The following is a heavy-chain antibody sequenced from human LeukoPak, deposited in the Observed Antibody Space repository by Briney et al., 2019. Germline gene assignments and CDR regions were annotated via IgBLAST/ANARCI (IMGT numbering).Heavy chain of an antibody. J-gene: IGHJ6*03. CDR3: ARGHGYYMRIRVDYMDV. CDR1: GGSISSGSYY. V-gene: IGHV4-61*02. Sequence: SQTLSLTCTVSGGSISSGSYYWSWIRQPAGKGLEWIGRIYTSGSTNYNPSLKSRVTISVDTSKNQFSLKLSSVTAADTAVYYCARGHGYYMRIRVDYMDVWGKGTTVTVSS. D-gene: IGHD3-3*01. CDR2: IYTSGST.